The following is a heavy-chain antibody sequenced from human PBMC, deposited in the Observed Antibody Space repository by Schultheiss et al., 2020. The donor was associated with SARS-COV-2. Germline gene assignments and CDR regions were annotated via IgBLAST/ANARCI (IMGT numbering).Heavy chain of an antibody. CDR3: ARGGDIVVVVAATYYMDV. CDR1: GGSFSGYY. D-gene: IGHD2-15*01. Sequence: SETLSLTCAVYGGSFSGYYWSWIRQPPGKGLEWIGEINHSGSTNYNPSLKSRVTISVDTSKNQFSLKLSSVTAADTAVYYCARGGDIVVVVAATYYMDVWGKGTTVTVSS. CDR2: INHSGST. J-gene: IGHJ6*03. V-gene: IGHV4-34*01.